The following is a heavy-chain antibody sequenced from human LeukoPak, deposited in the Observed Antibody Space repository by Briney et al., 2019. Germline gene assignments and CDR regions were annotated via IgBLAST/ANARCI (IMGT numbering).Heavy chain of an antibody. D-gene: IGHD3-10*01. Sequence: SETLSLTCAVYGXSFIDYYWSWIRQPPGRGLEWIGETNQCGSANYNPSLKSRATMSVQTSSKQFSLKLSSVTAADTAVYYCARLDGGGSGRYSIDYWGQGTLVTV. CDR3: ARLDGGGSGRYSIDY. CDR1: GXSFIDYY. J-gene: IGHJ4*02. CDR2: TNQCGSA. V-gene: IGHV4-34*01.